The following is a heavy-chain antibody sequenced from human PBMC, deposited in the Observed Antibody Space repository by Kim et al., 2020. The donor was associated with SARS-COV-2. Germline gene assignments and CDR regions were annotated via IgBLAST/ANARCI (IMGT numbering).Heavy chain of an antibody. CDR1: GFTFSSYA. CDR2: ISYDGSNK. V-gene: IGHV3-30*04. J-gene: IGHJ3*02. D-gene: IGHD2-2*02. Sequence: GGSLRLSCAASGFTFSSYAMHWVRQAPGKGLEWVAVISYDGSNKYYADSVKGRFTISRDNSKNTLYLQMNSLRAEDTAVYYCARDEPGYCSSTSCYRGGAFDIWGQGTMVTVSS. CDR3: ARDEPGYCSSTSCYRGGAFDI.